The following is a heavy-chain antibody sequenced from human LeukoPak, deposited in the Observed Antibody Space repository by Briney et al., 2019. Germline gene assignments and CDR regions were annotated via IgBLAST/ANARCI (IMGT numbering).Heavy chain of an antibody. CDR3: AKDYYGSGSYPHYYYYYYMDV. Sequence: GGSLRLSCAASGFTFSSYAMHWVRQAPGKGLEWVAVISYDGSNKYYADSVKGRFTISRDNSKNTLYLQMNSLRAEDTAVYYCAKDYYGSGSYPHYYYYYYMDVWGKGTTVTISS. CDR2: ISYDGSNK. V-gene: IGHV3-30*04. J-gene: IGHJ6*03. CDR1: GFTFSSYA. D-gene: IGHD3-10*01.